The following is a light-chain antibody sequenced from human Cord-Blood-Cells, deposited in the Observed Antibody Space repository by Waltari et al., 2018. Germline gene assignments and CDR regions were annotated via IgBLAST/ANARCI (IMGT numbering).Light chain of an antibody. CDR2: AAS. V-gene: IGKV1-39*01. J-gene: IGKJ5*01. CDR3: QQSYSTPIT. CDR1: QSISSY. Sequence: DIQMPQSPSSLPASVADRVTITCRASQSISSYLNWYQQKPGKAPKLLIYAASSLQSGVPSRFSGSGSGTDFTLTISSLQPEDVATYYCQQSYSTPITFGQGTRLEIK.